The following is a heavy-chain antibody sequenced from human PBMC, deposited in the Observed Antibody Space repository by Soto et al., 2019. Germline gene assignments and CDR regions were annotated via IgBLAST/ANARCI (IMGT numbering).Heavy chain of an antibody. CDR2: IYSGGST. D-gene: IGHD3-22*01. CDR3: ARAVNGMIVVDDAFDI. Sequence: GGSLRLSCAASGFTVSSNYMSWVRQAPGKGLEWVSVIYSGGSTYYADSVKGRFTISRDNSKNTLYLQMNSLRAEDTAVYYCARAVNGMIVVDDAFDIWGQGTMVTVSS. J-gene: IGHJ3*02. CDR1: GFTVSSNY. V-gene: IGHV3-53*01.